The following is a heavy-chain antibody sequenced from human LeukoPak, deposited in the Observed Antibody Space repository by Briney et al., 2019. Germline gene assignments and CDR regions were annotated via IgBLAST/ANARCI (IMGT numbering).Heavy chain of an antibody. Sequence: PGGSLRLSCAASGFAFSTYDMHWVRQPTGKGLEWVSGINSAGGTYYPGSVKVRFTISREDAKNSFYLQMNSLRAGDTAVYYCARGDCSGGSCSSMDVWGQGATVTVSS. J-gene: IGHJ6*02. D-gene: IGHD2-15*01. CDR2: INSAGGT. CDR3: ARGDCSGGSCSSMDV. CDR1: GFAFSTYD. V-gene: IGHV3-13*04.